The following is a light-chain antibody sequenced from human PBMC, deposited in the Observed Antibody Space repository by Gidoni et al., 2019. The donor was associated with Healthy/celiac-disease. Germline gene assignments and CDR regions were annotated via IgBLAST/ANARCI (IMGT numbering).Light chain of an antibody. J-gene: IGKJ3*01. CDR2: GAS. V-gene: IGKV3-20*01. Sequence: VLTQSPGTLSLSPGERATLSCRASQSVTSSYLAWYQQKPGQAPRLLIYGASSRATGIPDRFSGSGSGTDFTLTISRLEPEDVAVYYCQQYGSSLFTFGHGTKVDIK. CDR3: QQYGSSLFT. CDR1: QSVTSSY.